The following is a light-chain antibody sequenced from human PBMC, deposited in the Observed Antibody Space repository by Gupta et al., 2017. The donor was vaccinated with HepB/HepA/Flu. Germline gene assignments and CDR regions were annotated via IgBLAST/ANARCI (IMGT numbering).Light chain of an antibody. CDR1: SSDVGSYNL. Sequence: QSALTQPASVSGSPGQSLTLSCTGTSSDVGSYNLVSWYQQHPGKAPKLMIYEVSKRPSGVSNRFSGSKSGNTASLTISGLQAEDEADDYCCSYAGRSTCLYVFGTGTKVTVL. CDR2: EVS. V-gene: IGLV2-23*02. CDR3: CSYAGRSTCLYV. J-gene: IGLJ1*01.